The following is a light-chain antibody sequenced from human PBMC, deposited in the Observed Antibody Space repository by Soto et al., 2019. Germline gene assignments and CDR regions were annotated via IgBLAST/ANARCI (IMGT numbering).Light chain of an antibody. Sequence: DIQMTQSPSTLSASVGERVTITCRASQSISVWMAWYQQKPGRAPKLLIYDASNLESGVPSRFSGSGSGTEFTLAISSLQPDDFATYYCQQYTSYSWTFGQGTKVEIK. CDR1: QSISVW. V-gene: IGKV1-5*01. CDR2: DAS. J-gene: IGKJ1*01. CDR3: QQYTSYSWT.